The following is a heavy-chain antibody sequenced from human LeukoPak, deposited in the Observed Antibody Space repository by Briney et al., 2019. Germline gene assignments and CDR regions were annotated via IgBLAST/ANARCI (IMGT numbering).Heavy chain of an antibody. J-gene: IGHJ6*02. CDR3: ARVNSRRITMVRGRDYYYGMDV. D-gene: IGHD3-10*01. Sequence: SETLSLTCADSGGSFSGYYWSWIRQPPGKGLEWIGEINHSGSTNYNPSLKSRVTISVDTSKNQFSLKLSSVTAADTAVYYCARVNSRRITMVRGRDYYYGMDVWGQGTTVTVSS. CDR2: INHSGST. CDR1: GGSFSGYY. V-gene: IGHV4-34*01.